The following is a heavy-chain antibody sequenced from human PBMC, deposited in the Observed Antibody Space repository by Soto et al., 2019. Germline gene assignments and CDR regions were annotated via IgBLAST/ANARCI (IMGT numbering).Heavy chain of an antibody. D-gene: IGHD3-10*01. CDR3: ARDRGGRGYFDY. V-gene: IGHV1-3*01. CDR1: GYTFTSYA. CDR2: INAGNGNT. J-gene: IGHJ4*02. Sequence: VQLVQSGAEVKKPGASVKVSCKASGYTFTSYAMHWVRQAPGQRLEWMGWINAGNGNTKYSQKFQGRVTITRDTSASTAYMELSSLRSEDTAVYYCARDRGGRGYFDYWGQGTLVTVSS.